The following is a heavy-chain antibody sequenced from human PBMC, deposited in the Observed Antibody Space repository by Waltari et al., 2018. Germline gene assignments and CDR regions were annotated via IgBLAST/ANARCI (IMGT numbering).Heavy chain of an antibody. CDR2: INPNSGGT. J-gene: IGHJ4*02. V-gene: IGHV1-2*06. Sequence: QVQLVQSGAEVKKPGASVKVSCKASGYTFTGYYMHWVRQAPGQGLEWMGRINPNSGGTNYAQKFQGRVTMTRDTSISTAYMELSRLRSDDTAVYYCAIPERGQVTTDPYFDYWGQGTLVTVSS. CDR1: GYTFTGYY. D-gene: IGHD4-17*01. CDR3: AIPERGQVTTDPYFDY.